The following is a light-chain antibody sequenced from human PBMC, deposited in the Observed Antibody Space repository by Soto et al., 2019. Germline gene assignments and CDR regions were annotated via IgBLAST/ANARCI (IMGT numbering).Light chain of an antibody. V-gene: IGKV3-11*01. CDR3: QQRSNWPPTWT. CDR2: DAS. J-gene: IGKJ1*01. CDR1: QSVTSS. Sequence: EMVLTHSPATLPLSPGERATLPCRASQSVTSSLAWYQQKPGQAPRLLIYDASNRATGIPARFSGSGSGTDFTLTISSLEPEDFAVYYCQQRSNWPPTWTFGQGTKVEIK.